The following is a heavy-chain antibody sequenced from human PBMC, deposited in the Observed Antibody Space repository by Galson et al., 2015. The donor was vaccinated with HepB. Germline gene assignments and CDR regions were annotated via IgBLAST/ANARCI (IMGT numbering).Heavy chain of an antibody. J-gene: IGHJ4*02. CDR3: ARESYYDFWSGDY. Sequence: SLRLSCAASGFTFSSYSMNWVRQAPGKGLEWVSSISSSSSYIYYADSVKGRFTISRDNAKNSLYLQMNSLRAEDTAVYYCARESYYDFWSGDYWGPGTLVTVSS. CDR2: ISSSSSYI. CDR1: GFTFSSYS. V-gene: IGHV3-21*01. D-gene: IGHD3-3*01.